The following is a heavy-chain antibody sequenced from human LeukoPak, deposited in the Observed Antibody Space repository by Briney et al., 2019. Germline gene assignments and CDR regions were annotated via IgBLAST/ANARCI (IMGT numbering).Heavy chain of an antibody. Sequence: EWMGWINPNSGGTNYAQKFQGRVTMTRDTSISTAYLELSRLSSDDTAVYYCARVYYYGMDVWGQGTTVTVSS. J-gene: IGHJ6*02. CDR3: ARVYYYGMDV. V-gene: IGHV1-2*02. CDR2: INPNSGGT.